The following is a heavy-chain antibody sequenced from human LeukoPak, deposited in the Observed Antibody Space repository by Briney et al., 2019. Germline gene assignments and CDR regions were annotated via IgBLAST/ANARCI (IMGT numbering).Heavy chain of an antibody. CDR3: ARDLRTGGFDP. CDR1: GDSTNTYY. V-gene: IGHV4-59*01. CDR2: IYYSGST. J-gene: IGHJ5*02. Sequence: PSETLSLTCTISGDSTNTYYWSWIRQPPGKGLEWIGYIYYSGSTNYNPSLKSRVTISVDTSKNQFSLKLSSVTAADTAVYYCARDLRTGGFDPWGQGTLVTVSS.